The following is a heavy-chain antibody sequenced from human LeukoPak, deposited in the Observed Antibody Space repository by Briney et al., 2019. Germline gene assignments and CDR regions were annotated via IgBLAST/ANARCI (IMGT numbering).Heavy chain of an antibody. J-gene: IGHJ4*02. Sequence: ASVKLSCKASGYTFTSYDINWVRHATGQGLEWMGWMNPNSGNTGYAQKFQGRVTMTRNTSISTAYMELSSLRSEATAVYYCARGNRSMVQGVIVYWGQGTLVTVSS. CDR2: MNPNSGNT. CDR1: GYTFTSYD. CDR3: ARGNRSMVQGVIVY. D-gene: IGHD3-10*01. V-gene: IGHV1-8*01.